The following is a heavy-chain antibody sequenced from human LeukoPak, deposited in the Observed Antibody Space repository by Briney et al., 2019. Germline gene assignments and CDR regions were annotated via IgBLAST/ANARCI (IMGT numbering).Heavy chain of an antibody. CDR3: ASDGWVTTYYFDY. V-gene: IGHV1-3*01. D-gene: IGHD5-18*01. J-gene: IGHJ4*02. CDR1: GFTFTNYA. Sequence: ASVKVSCKGSGFTFTNYAVHWVRQAPGQRLEWMGWINVGNGNTEYSQKFQGRVSITRDTSAKTAYMELSSLRSEDTAVYYCASDGWVTTYYFDYWGQGTLVTVSS. CDR2: INVGNGNT.